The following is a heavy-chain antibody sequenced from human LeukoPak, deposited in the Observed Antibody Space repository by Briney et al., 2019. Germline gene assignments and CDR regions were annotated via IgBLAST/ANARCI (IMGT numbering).Heavy chain of an antibody. Sequence: PGGSLRLSSAASGFAFSNAWMSWVRQAPGKGLQWVGRIKRKTDGGTTDYAAPLKGRFTISRDDSKNTLYLQMNSLKTEDTAMYYCTTDPDYGDPLDYWGQGTLVTVSS. D-gene: IGHD4-17*01. CDR1: GFAFSNAW. CDR2: IKRKTDGGTT. V-gene: IGHV3-15*01. J-gene: IGHJ4*02. CDR3: TTDPDYGDPLDY.